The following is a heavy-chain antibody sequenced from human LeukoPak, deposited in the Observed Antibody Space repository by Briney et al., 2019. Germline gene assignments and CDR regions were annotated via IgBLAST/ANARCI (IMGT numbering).Heavy chain of an antibody. CDR1: GGTFSSYA. CDR3: ARDFNSKAGY. J-gene: IGHJ4*02. Sequence: GASVKVSCKASGGTFSSYAISWVRQAPGQGLEWMGRIIPILGIANYAQKFQGRVTMTRDTSTSTVYMELSSLRSEDTAVYYCARDFNSKAGYWGQGTLVTVSS. CDR2: IIPILGIA. V-gene: IGHV1-69*04. D-gene: IGHD2-21*01.